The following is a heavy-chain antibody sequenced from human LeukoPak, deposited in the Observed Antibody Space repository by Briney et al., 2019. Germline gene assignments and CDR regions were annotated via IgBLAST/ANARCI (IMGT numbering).Heavy chain of an antibody. D-gene: IGHD6-13*01. J-gene: IGHJ3*02. CDR2: ISSSSYT. CDR1: GFTFSDYY. Sequence: GGSLRLSCAASGFTFSDYYMSWIRQAPGKGLEWVSYISSSSYTNYADSVKGLFTISRDNAKNSLYLQMNSLRAEDTAVYYCASNGIAAGGARAFDIWGQGTMVTVSS. V-gene: IGHV3-11*03. CDR3: ASNGIAAGGARAFDI.